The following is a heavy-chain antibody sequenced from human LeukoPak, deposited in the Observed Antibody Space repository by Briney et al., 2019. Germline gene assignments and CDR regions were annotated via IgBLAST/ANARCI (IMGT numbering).Heavy chain of an antibody. CDR1: GFSFSNYE. J-gene: IGHJ5*02. Sequence: GVSLRLSCAASGFSFSNYEMNRVHQAPGTGLEWISYINASSTTIYYPDSVKGLFTIAGDNAKKSLYLQMTGLGGEDTAVYYCAKGPGARGHFNWFDPWGQGTLVTVSS. V-gene: IGHV3-48*03. CDR3: AKGPGARGHFNWFDP. D-gene: IGHD5-12*01. CDR2: INASSTTI.